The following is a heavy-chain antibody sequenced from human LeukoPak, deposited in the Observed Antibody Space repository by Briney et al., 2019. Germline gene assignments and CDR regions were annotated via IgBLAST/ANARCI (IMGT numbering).Heavy chain of an antibody. CDR1: GLTFSSYS. V-gene: IGHV3-21*01. CDR3: ARWLPDYGMDV. D-gene: IGHD5-12*01. J-gene: IGHJ6*02. CDR2: ISSSSSYI. Sequence: GGSLRLSCAASGLTFSSYSMNWVRQAPGKGLEWVSSISSSSSYIYYADSVKGRFTISRDNAKNSLYLQMNSLRAEDTAVYYCARWLPDYGMDVWGQGTTVTVSS.